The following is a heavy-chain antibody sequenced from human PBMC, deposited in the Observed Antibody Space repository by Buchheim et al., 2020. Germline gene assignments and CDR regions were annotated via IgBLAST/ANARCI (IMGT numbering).Heavy chain of an antibody. J-gene: IGHJ6*02. V-gene: IGHV3-74*01. D-gene: IGHD3-9*01. CDR1: GFTFSSYW. CDR3: AREDVTNFDWLLYYYYGMDV. Sequence: VQLVESGGGLVQPGGSLRLSCAASGFTFSSYWMHWVRQAPGKGLVWVSRINSDGSSTSYADSVKGRFTISRDNAKNTLYLQMNSLRAEDTAVYYCAREDVTNFDWLLYYYYGMDVWGQGTT. CDR2: INSDGSST.